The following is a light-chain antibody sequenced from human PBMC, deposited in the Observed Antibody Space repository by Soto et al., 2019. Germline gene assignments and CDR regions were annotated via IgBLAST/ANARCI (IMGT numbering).Light chain of an antibody. CDR3: QQSNSFPLT. Sequence: IQMTQSPSSVSASVGDRVTITCRASEDISTWLAWYQQTPGKAPKLLIYSATTLHSGVPSRFRGSGSGTDFTLTISNLQPIDFATYYCQQSNSFPLTFGGGTKVDIK. V-gene: IGKV1-12*01. CDR1: EDISTW. J-gene: IGKJ4*01. CDR2: SAT.